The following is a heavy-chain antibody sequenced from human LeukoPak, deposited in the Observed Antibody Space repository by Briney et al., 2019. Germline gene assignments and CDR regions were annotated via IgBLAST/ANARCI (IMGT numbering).Heavy chain of an antibody. Sequence: SETLSLTCAVYGGSFSGYYWSWIRQPPGKGLEWIGEINHSGSTNYNPSLKGRVTISVDTSKNQFSLKLSSVTAADTAVYYCASGVPDYDSSGYYLYYWGQGTLVTVSS. V-gene: IGHV4-34*01. J-gene: IGHJ4*02. D-gene: IGHD3-22*01. CDR3: ASGVPDYDSSGYYLYY. CDR1: GGSFSGYY. CDR2: INHSGST.